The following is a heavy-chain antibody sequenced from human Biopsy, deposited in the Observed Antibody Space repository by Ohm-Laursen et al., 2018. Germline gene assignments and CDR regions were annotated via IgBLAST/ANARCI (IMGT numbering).Heavy chain of an antibody. J-gene: IGHJ3*02. CDR3: ARHSPPGLEVSWNDVFDI. Sequence: SSVKVSCKASGYTFRSYGISWVRQAPGQGLEWLGWISGQRNKTRYGQKVQGRVMMTKDTSTTAAHLELRSLRSDDTAVYYCARHSPPGLEVSWNDVFDIWGQGTVVTVS. D-gene: IGHD5/OR15-5a*01. CDR2: ISGQRNKT. V-gene: IGHV1-18*01. CDR1: GYTFRSYG.